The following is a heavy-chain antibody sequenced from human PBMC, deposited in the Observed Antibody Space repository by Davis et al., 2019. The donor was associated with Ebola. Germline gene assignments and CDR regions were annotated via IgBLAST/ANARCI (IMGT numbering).Heavy chain of an antibody. Sequence: MPSETLSLTCTVSGGSISSYYWSWIRQPPGKGLEWIGYIYYSGSTNYNPSLKSRVTISVDTSKNQFSLKLSSVTAADTAVYYCARLPGYYDSSGYYGSYYGMDVWGKGTTVTVSS. J-gene: IGHJ6*04. CDR3: ARLPGYYDSSGYYGSYYGMDV. CDR1: GGSISSYY. V-gene: IGHV4-59*01. CDR2: IYYSGST. D-gene: IGHD3-22*01.